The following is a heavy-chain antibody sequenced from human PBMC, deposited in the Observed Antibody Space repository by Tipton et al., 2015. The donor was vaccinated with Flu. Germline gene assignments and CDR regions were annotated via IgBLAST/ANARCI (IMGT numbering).Heavy chain of an antibody. V-gene: IGHV4-4*07. CDR2: IYTSGNT. CDR3: ARGSGSGTHVMFDY. D-gene: IGHD3-10*01. Sequence: TLSLTCNVSGGSLSGYYWSWIRQPAGKGLEWIGRIYTSGNTNYSPSLKSRVTVSVDTSKNQFSLNLNSVTAADTAMYYCARGSGSGTHVMFDYWGQGTLVTVSS. J-gene: IGHJ4*02. CDR1: GGSLSGYY.